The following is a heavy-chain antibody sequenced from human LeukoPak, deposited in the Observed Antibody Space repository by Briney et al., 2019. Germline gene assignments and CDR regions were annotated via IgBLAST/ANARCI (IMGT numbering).Heavy chain of an antibody. D-gene: IGHD2-2*01. CDR2: IWYDGSNK. J-gene: IGHJ4*02. CDR1: GFTFSSYG. V-gene: IGHV3-33*01. CDR3: ARDLLRYCSSTSCLIDY. Sequence: PGRSLRLSCAASGFTFSSYGMHWVRQAPGKGLEGVAVIWYDGSNKYYADSVKGRFTISRDNSKNTLYLQMNSLRAEDTAVYYCARDLLRYCSSTSCLIDYWGQGTLVTVSS.